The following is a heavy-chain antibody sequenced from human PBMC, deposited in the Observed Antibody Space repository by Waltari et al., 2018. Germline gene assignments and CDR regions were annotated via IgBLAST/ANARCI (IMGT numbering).Heavy chain of an antibody. V-gene: IGHV3-49*04. CDR2: IRSKAYGGTT. CDR1: TFGDYA. D-gene: IGHD5-12*01. Sequence: TFGDYAMSWVRQAPGKGLEWVGFIRSKAYGGTTEYAASVKGRFTISRDDSKSIAYLQMNSLKTEDTAVYYCTREGDGYNSWGVYYYYYYMDVWGKGTTVTVSS. CDR3: TREGDGYNSWGVYYYYYYMDV. J-gene: IGHJ6*03.